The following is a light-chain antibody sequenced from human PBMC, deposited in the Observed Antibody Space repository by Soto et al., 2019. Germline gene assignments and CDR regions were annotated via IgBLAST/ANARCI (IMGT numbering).Light chain of an antibody. V-gene: IGKV3-20*01. CDR3: QQYGSSPT. CDR2: GAS. J-gene: IGKJ1*01. Sequence: EIVLTQSPATLSLSPGERATLSCRASQSINRHLAWYRQKPGQAPRLLIYGASSRATGIPDRFSGSGSGTDFTLTISRLEPEDFAVYYCQQYGSSPTFGQGTKVEIK. CDR1: QSINRH.